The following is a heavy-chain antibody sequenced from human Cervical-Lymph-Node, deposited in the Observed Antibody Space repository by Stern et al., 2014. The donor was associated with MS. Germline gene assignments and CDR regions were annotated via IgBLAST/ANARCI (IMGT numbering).Heavy chain of an antibody. CDR2: IIPIFGTA. J-gene: IGHJ6*02. Sequence: QVQLVQSGAEVKKPGSSVKVSCKASGGTFSSYAISWVRQAPGQGLEWMGGIIPIFGTANYAQKFQGRVTITADESTSTAYMELSSLRSEDTAVYYCAWGFPIAVAGTPLDYYYGMDVWGQGTTVTVSS. V-gene: IGHV1-69*01. CDR1: GGTFSSYA. D-gene: IGHD6-19*01. CDR3: AWGFPIAVAGTPLDYYYGMDV.